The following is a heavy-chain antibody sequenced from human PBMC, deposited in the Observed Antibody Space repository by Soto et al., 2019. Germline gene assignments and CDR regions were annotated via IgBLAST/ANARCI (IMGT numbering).Heavy chain of an antibody. J-gene: IGHJ6*03. Sequence: GGSLRLSCAASGFTFSSYSMNWVRQAPGKGLEWVSSISSSSSYIYYADSVKGRFTISRDNAKNSLYLQMNSLRAEDTAVYYCARVPTLGYYYYMDVWGKGTTVTVSS. CDR3: ARVPTLGYYYYMDV. CDR2: ISSSSSYI. CDR1: GFTFSSYS. V-gene: IGHV3-21*01.